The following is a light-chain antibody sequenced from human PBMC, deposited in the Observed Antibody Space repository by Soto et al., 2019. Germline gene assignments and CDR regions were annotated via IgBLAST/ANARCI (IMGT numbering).Light chain of an antibody. Sequence: QSALTQPASVSGSPGQSITISCPGTISDVGGYNYVSWYQHHPGKAPKLMIYEVSNRPSGVSDRFSGSKSGNTASLTISGLQAEDEADYYCSSYTSSSTLVFGPGTKVTVL. V-gene: IGLV2-14*01. CDR2: EVS. CDR3: SSYTSSSTLV. J-gene: IGLJ1*01. CDR1: ISDVGGYNY.